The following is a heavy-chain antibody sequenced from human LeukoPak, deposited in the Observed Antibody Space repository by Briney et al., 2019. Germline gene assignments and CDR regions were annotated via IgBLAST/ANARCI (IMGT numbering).Heavy chain of an antibody. J-gene: IGHJ4*02. CDR1: GGSISSGSYH. Sequence: SQTLSLTCSVSGGSISSGSYHWSWIRQPAGKGLEWIGRIYTSGSTNYNPSLKSRVTISVDTSKNQFSLKLSSVTAADTAVYYCARVTTDYYDSSGYSDYFDYWGQGTLVTVSS. CDR3: ARVTTDYYDSSGYSDYFDY. CDR2: IYTSGST. V-gene: IGHV4-61*02. D-gene: IGHD3-22*01.